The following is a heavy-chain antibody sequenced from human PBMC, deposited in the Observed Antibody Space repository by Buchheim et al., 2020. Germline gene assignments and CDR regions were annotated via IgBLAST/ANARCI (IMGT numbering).Heavy chain of an antibody. CDR1: GFTFSSYA. CDR2: ISYDGSNK. CDR3: ARDTSSTGCYACGYFDL. J-gene: IGHJ2*01. V-gene: IGHV3-30-3*01. Sequence: QVQLVESGGGVVQPGRSLRLSCAASGFTFSSYAMHWVRQAPGKGLEWVAVISYDGSNKYYADSVKGRFTISRDNSKNTLYLQMNSLRAEDTAVYYCARDTSSTGCYACGYFDLWGRGTL. D-gene: IGHD2-2*01.